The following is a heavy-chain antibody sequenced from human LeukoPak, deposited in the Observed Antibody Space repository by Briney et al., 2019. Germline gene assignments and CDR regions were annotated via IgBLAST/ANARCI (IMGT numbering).Heavy chain of an antibody. CDR1: GYTFTGYY. Sequence: ASVKVSCKASGYTFTGYYMHWVRQAPGQGLEWMGWINPNSGGTNYAQKFQGRVTMTRDTSISTAYMELSRLGSDDTAVYYCARDFILWFGELGGDYWGQGTLVTVSS. CDR3: ARDFILWFGELGGDY. D-gene: IGHD3-10*01. J-gene: IGHJ4*02. CDR2: INPNSGGT. V-gene: IGHV1-2*02.